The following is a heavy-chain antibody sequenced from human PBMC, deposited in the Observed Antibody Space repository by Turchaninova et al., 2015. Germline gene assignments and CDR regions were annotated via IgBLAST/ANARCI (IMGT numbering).Heavy chain of an antibody. CDR3: ASDVLPTYSDESYFYGVDV. Sequence: QGQLVQSGAEVKKPGASVKVSCKASGYTFTTYAMHWVRQAPGQRLEWMGWINTANGKTKYSQKFQGRLTITRDTSASAAYMELSSLTYEDRAVYYCASDVLPTYSDESYFYGVDVWGQGTTVTVSS. CDR2: INTANGKT. J-gene: IGHJ6*02. CDR1: GYTFTTYA. V-gene: IGHV1-3*04. D-gene: IGHD3-10*01.